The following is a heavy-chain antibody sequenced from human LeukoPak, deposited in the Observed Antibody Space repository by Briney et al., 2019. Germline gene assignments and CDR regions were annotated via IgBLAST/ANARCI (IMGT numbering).Heavy chain of an antibody. CDR3: ARHRLVKRYFDWLLHWFDP. J-gene: IGHJ5*02. CDR1: GGSISSSSYY. CDR2: IYYSGST. Sequence: SETLSLTCTVSGGSISSSSYYWGWIRQPPGKGLEWIGSIYYSGSTYYNPSLKSRVTISVDTSKNQFSLKLSSVTAADTAVYYCARHRLVKRYFDWLLHWFDPWGQGTPVTVSS. V-gene: IGHV4-39*01. D-gene: IGHD3-9*01.